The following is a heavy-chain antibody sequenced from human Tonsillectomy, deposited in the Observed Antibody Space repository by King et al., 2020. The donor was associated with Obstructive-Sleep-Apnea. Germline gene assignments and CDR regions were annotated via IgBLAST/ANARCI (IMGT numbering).Heavy chain of an antibody. CDR3: VRVRLSALRSPGGDMAV. V-gene: IGHV3-30*02. J-gene: IGHJ6*02. CDR2: IRYDGNYI. D-gene: IGHD3-10*01. CDR1: RFTFSNHG. Sequence: VQLVESGGGVVQPGGSLRLSCTASRFTFSNHGMYWVRQPPGKGLQWVAFIRYDGNYIYYAVSVRGRFTISRDNSKSTLSLQMDSLRVEDTAVYYCVRVRLSALRSPGGDMAVWGRGTTVTVSS.